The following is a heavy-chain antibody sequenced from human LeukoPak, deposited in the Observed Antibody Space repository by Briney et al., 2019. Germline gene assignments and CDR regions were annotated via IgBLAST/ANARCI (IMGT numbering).Heavy chain of an antibody. CDR1: GFTLSSYA. J-gene: IGHJ4*02. D-gene: IGHD6-19*01. CDR3: AKYSSGWYNDF. V-gene: IGHV3-23*01. Sequence: GGSLRLSCAASGFTLSSYAMSWVRQARGKGLQWVSTISASGTSTYYADSVKGRFTISRDISNNTLYLQMNSLRAEDTAVYYCAKYSSGWYNDFWGQGTLVTVSS. CDR2: ISASGTST.